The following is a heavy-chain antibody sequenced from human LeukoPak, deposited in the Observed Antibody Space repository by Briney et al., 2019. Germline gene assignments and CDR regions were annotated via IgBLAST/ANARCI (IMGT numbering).Heavy chain of an antibody. CDR1: GFTFSNHG. J-gene: IGHJ6*03. D-gene: IGHD1-1*01. CDR2: VSPPGGGT. Sequence: GGTLRLSCAASGFTFSNHGMNWVRQAPGKGLEWLSGVSPPGGGTYYADSVKGRFTISRDDSKNTLSLQMNSLRVEDTAVYYCARGRVSSSTWYSTYYYYFYMDVWGKGTTVTVSS. V-gene: IGHV3-23*01. CDR3: ARGRVSSSTWYSTYYYYFYMDV.